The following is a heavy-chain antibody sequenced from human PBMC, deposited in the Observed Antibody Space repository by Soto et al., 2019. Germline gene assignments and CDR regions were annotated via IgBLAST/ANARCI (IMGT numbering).Heavy chain of an antibody. D-gene: IGHD6-13*01. CDR3: TRAPDGNNADY. CDR2: IRGRADNYAT. V-gene: IGHV3-73*02. J-gene: IGHJ4*02. CDR1: GFIFSGTT. Sequence: EVQLVESGGDLVQPGGSLKLSCAASGFIFSGTTIHWVRQASGEGLEWVGRIRGRADNYATGYAASVKGRFTISRDDSKKTAYLQMNSLKTEHTAVYFCTRAPDGNNADYWGQGTLVTVSS.